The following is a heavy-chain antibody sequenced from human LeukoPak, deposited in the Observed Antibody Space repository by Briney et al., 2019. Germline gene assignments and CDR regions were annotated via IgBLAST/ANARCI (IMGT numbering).Heavy chain of an antibody. Sequence: ASVKVSCKASGYTFTDYYLHWVRQAPGQGFEWMGWINPNSGDTNYAQKFQGRVTMTRDTSTSTAHMEMSRLRSDDTAVYYCARANFLYCSSTTCLFDYWGQGTLVTVSS. CDR3: ARANFLYCSSTTCLFDY. V-gene: IGHV1-2*02. CDR2: INPNSGDT. D-gene: IGHD2-2*01. J-gene: IGHJ4*02. CDR1: GYTFTDYY.